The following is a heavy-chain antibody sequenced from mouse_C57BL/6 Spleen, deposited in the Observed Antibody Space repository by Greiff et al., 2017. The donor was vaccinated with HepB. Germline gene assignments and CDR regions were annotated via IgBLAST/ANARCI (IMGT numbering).Heavy chain of an antibody. V-gene: IGHV1-76*01. CDR1: GYTFTDYY. CDR3: AREDIDGNPFDY. J-gene: IGHJ2*01. CDR2: IYPGSGNT. D-gene: IGHD2-1*01. Sequence: QVQLQQSGAELVRPGASVKLSCKASGYTFTDYYINWVKQRPGQGLEWIARIYPGSGNTYYNEKFKGKATLTAEKSSSTAYMQLSSLTSEDSAVYFCAREDIDGNPFDYWGQGTTLTVSS.